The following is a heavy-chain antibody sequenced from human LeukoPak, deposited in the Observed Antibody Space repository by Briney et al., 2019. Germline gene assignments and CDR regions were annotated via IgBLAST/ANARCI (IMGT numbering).Heavy chain of an antibody. D-gene: IGHD3-3*02. Sequence: GGSLRLSCAASGFTFSSYATSWVRQAPGKGLEWVSAISGSGGSTYYADSVKGRFTISRDNSKNTLYLQMNSLRAEDTAVYYCAKPPSFLEWLYYFDYWGQGTLVTVSS. CDR3: AKPPSFLEWLYYFDY. V-gene: IGHV3-23*01. CDR2: ISGSGGST. J-gene: IGHJ4*02. CDR1: GFTFSSYA.